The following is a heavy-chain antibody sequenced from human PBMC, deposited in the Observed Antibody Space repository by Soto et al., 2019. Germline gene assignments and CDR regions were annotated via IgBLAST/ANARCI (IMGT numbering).Heavy chain of an antibody. J-gene: IGHJ6*02. V-gene: IGHV4-39*01. CDR3: ADRRTRRYGMDV. Sequence: SETLSLTCTVSGGSISSSSYYWGWIRQPPGKGLEWIGSIYYSGSTYYNPSLKSRVTISVDTSKNQFSLKLSSVTAADTAVYYCADRRTRRYGMDVWGQATTVTVSS. D-gene: IGHD2-2*01. CDR2: IYYSGST. CDR1: GGSISSSSYY.